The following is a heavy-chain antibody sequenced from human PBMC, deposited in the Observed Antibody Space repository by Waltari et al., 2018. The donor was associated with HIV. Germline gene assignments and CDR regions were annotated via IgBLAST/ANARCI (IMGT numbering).Heavy chain of an antibody. V-gene: IGHV1-69*01. CDR3: ARRFTWNKSYYYYGLAV. Sequence: QLQLVQSGAELKKPGSSVTVSCRASGGIFSSNGITWVRQAPGQGLEWMGGFIQIFGTPNYAQKFQGRVTITADESTGTAYMELRSLRSEDTAVYYCARRFTWNKSYYYYGLAVWGQGTTVTVSS. J-gene: IGHJ6*02. D-gene: IGHD3-10*01. CDR2: FIQIFGTP. CDR1: GGIFSSNG.